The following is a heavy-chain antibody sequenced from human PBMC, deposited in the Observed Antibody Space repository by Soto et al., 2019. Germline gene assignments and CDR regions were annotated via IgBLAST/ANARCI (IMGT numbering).Heavy chain of an antibody. CDR3: VRRFCSGTSCRFNWFDP. CDR1: GYIFTNYW. J-gene: IGHJ5*02. CDR2: VNPDDSTT. D-gene: IGHD2-2*01. Sequence: GESLKISCEGSGYIFTNYWIGWVRQMPGKGLEWMGIVNPDDSTTTYSQSFQGQVIISADKSVRSAYLQWSSLKDSDTATYYCVRRFCSGTSCRFNWFDPWGQGTLVTVS. V-gene: IGHV5-51*01.